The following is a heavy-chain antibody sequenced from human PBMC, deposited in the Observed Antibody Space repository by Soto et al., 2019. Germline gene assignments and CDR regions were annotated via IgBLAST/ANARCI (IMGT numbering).Heavy chain of an antibody. Sequence: SETLSLTCTVSGGAISIYYWSWIRQPPGKGLEWIGYIYYSGSTNYNPSLKSRVTISVDTSKNQFSLKLSSVTAADTAVYYCSRVLLSAEHHPLFSYCGQRTLDTV. V-gene: IGHV4-59*01. CDR1: GGAISIYY. CDR2: IYYSGST. D-gene: IGHD3-10*01. CDR3: SRVLLSAEHHPLFSY. J-gene: IGHJ1*01.